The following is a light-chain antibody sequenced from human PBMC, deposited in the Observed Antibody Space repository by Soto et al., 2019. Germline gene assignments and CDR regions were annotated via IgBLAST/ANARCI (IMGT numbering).Light chain of an antibody. CDR1: SSDIGGYEY. CDR3: SSYTDSSTLGLYF. Sequence: QSALTQPASVSGSPGQSITISCTGTSSDIGGYEYVSWYQQHPGKAPRLMIYEVTYRPSGVSNRFSGSKSGSTASLTISGLHAEDEADYYCSSYTDSSTLGLYFFGTGTKLTVL. J-gene: IGLJ1*01. CDR2: EVT. V-gene: IGLV2-14*01.